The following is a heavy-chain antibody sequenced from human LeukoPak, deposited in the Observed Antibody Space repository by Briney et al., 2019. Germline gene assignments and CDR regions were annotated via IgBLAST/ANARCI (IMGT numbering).Heavy chain of an antibody. D-gene: IGHD6-19*01. CDR3: ARGSAVAGQQGGFDY. J-gene: IGHJ4*02. CDR1: GFIFSNYL. V-gene: IGHV3-11*05. Sequence: GGSLRLSCAASGFIFSNYLMSWIRQAPGKGLEWVSYISSSGHYTNYADSVKGRFTISRDNAKNSLYLQMSSLRADDTAVYYCARGSAVAGQQGGFDYWGQGTLVTVSS. CDR2: ISSSGHYT.